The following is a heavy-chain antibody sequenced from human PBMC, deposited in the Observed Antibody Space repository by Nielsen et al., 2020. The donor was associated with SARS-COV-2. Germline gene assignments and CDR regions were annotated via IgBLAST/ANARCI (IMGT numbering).Heavy chain of an antibody. CDR2: IWYDGSNE. Sequence: GESLKISCAASGFIFGTYGMHWVRQAPGKGLEWVAGIWYDGSNENYGESVKGRFTISRDNSKNTLYLQMNSLRAEDTAVYYCARDGEVGATTGLDYWGQGTLVTVSS. CDR3: ARDGEVGATTGLDY. CDR1: GFIFGTYG. V-gene: IGHV3-33*01. D-gene: IGHD1-26*01. J-gene: IGHJ4*02.